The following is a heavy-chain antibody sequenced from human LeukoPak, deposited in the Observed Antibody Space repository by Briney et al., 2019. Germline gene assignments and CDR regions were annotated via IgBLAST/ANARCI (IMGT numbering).Heavy chain of an antibody. J-gene: IGHJ4*02. CDR2: IYDSGST. CDR3: ERGVSGWHEFDS. CDR1: GCSINRNH. D-gene: IGHD6-19*01. V-gene: IGHV4-59*01. Sequence: PSETLSLTCTVAGCSINRNHWSWVRQPPGKGLEWIGYIYDSGSTNYNPSLKSRVTISVDTSKNQFSLNLSSETGAHTGVYYCERGVSGWHEFDSWGQGTLVTVSS.